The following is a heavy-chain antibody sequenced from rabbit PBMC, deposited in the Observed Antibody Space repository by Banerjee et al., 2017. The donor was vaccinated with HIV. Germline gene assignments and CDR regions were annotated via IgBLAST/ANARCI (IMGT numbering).Heavy chain of an antibody. CDR2: IYTGKGRT. D-gene: IGHD6-1*01. CDR1: GFDISTYY. CDR3: ARTPYTYAYAGYAYASYFNL. J-gene: IGHJ4*01. V-gene: IGHV1S7*01. Sequence: QLKETGGGLVQPGGSLTLSCKASGFDISTYYMTWVRQAPGKGLEWIGIIYTGKGRTDYANWVNGRFTISLDNAQNTVFLQMTSLTAADTASYFCARTPYTYAYAGYAYASYFNLWGQGTLVTVS.